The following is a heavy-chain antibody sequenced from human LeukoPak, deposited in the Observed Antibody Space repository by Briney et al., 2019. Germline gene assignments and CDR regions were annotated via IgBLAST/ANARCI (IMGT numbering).Heavy chain of an antibody. CDR2: ISGSGAST. D-gene: IGHD1-26*01. CDR1: GFTFSTYA. V-gene: IGHV3-23*01. CDR3: AKAQKWELLADY. J-gene: IGHJ4*02. Sequence: GGSLRLSCAASGFTFSTYAMSWVRQAPGKGLERVSAISGSGASTYYADSVKGRFTISRDNSKNTLYLQMNSLRAEDTAVYYCAKAQKWELLADYWGQGTLVTVSS.